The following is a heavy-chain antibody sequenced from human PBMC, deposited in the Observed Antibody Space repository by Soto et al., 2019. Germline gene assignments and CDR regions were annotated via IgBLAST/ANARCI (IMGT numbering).Heavy chain of an antibody. CDR3: ARADFTIFGAGYYGMDV. CDR2: ISGSGGST. D-gene: IGHD3-3*01. J-gene: IGHJ6*02. V-gene: IGHV3-23*01. CDR1: GFTFSSYA. Sequence: GGSLRLSCAASGFTFSSYAMSWVRQAPGKGLEWVSAISGSGGSTYYADSVKGRFTISRDNSKNTLYLQMNSLRAEDTAVYYCARADFTIFGAGYYGMDVWGQGTTVTVSS.